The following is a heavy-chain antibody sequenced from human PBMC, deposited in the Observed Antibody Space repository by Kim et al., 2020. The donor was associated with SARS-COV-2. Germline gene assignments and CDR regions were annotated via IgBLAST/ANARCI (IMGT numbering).Heavy chain of an antibody. V-gene: IGHV4-34*01. CDR2: INHSGST. Sequence: SETLSLTCAVYGGSFSGYYWSWIRQPPGKGLEWIGEINHSGSTNYNPSLKSRVTISVDTSKNQFSLKLSSVTAADTAVYYCARGGGGYCSSTSCRARGQFDYWGQGTLVTVSS. CDR1: GGSFSGYY. CDR3: ARGGGGYCSSTSCRARGQFDY. J-gene: IGHJ4*02. D-gene: IGHD2-2*01.